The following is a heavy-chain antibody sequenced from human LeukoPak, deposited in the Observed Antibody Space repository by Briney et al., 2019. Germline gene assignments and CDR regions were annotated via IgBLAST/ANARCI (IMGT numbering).Heavy chain of an antibody. CDR2: IAWDDDK. CDR1: GFSLSTSGMS. J-gene: IGHJ4*02. V-gene: IGHV2-70*11. D-gene: IGHD3-22*01. Sequence: ESGPALVKPTQTLTLTCTFSGFSLSTSGMSVNWIRQPPGKALEWLARIAWDDDKYYSTSLKTRLTISKDTSKNQVVLTLTNMDPVDTATYYCARIRYYYDSSGYSSTYYFDYWGQGTLVTVSS. CDR3: ARIRYYYDSSGYSSTYYFDY.